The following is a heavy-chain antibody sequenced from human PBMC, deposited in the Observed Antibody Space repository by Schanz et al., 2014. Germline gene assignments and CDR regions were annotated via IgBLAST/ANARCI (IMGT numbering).Heavy chain of an antibody. CDR1: GGSIRSYF. D-gene: IGHD1-1*01. V-gene: IGHV4-4*08. J-gene: IGHJ2*01. CDR3: ARDTTWRLDL. Sequence: QVQLQESGPGLLKPSETLSLTCTVSGGSIRSYFWSWIRQPPGKGLEWIGRIYSRGSSTYNPSLKSRVTISLDTSKNEFSLTLTSLTAADTAVYYCARDTTWRLDLWGRGTLVTVSS. CDR2: IYSRGSS.